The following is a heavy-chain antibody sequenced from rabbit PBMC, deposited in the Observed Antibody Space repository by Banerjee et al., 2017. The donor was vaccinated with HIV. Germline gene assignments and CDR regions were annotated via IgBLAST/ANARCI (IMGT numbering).Heavy chain of an antibody. J-gene: IGHJ6*01. CDR1: GFSFSSSYY. D-gene: IGHD1-1*01. V-gene: IGHV1S40*01. Sequence: QSLEESGGDLVKPGASLTLTCTASGFSFSSSYYMCWVRQAPGKGLEWIACIYAGSSGSTYYASWAKGRFTISKTSSTTVTLQMTSLTAADTATYFCARGASSSGYYMETRLDLWGPGTLVTDS. CDR2: IYAGSSGST. CDR3: ARGASSSGYYMETRLDL.